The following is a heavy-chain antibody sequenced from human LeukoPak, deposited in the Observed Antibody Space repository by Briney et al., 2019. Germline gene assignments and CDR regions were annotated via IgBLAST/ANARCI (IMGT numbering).Heavy chain of an antibody. CDR2: IYYSGST. CDR3: ARCSGNCIYAY. V-gene: IGHV4-59*08. J-gene: IGHJ4*02. Sequence: SETLSLTCTVSGGSISSYYWSWIRQPPGKGLEWIGYIYYSGSTNYNPSLKSRVTISVDTSKNQFSLKLSSVTAADTAVYYCARCSGNCIYAYWGQGTLVTVSS. CDR1: GGSISSYY. D-gene: IGHD6-25*01.